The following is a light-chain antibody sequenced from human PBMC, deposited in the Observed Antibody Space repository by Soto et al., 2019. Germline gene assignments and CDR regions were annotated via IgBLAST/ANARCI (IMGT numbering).Light chain of an antibody. V-gene: IGLV2-14*01. J-gene: IGLJ1*01. CDR1: SSDVGGYNY. CDR2: EVS. CDR3: NSYASGRAYV. Sequence: QSVLTQHASASGSPGQSITISCTGTSSDVGGYNYVSWYQQQTGKAPKLIIHEVSTRPSGVPNRFPAPKSGNTASLTIARLQAQVEAYYYCNSYASGRAYVYGIGTKVTVL.